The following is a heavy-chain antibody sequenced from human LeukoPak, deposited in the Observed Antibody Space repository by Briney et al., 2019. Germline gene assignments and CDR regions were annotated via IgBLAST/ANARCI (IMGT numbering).Heavy chain of an antibody. CDR3: ARNHDDCNGGTCSFDP. CDR1: GYSFTTYW. Sequence: GESLKISCKGSGYSFTTYWIAWVRQMPGKGLECMGIIYPGDSDTRYSPSFQGQVTISADKSISTAYLQWSSLKASDTAMYYCARNHDDCNGGTCSFDPWGQGTLVTVSS. CDR2: IYPGDSDT. D-gene: IGHD2-15*01. J-gene: IGHJ5*02. V-gene: IGHV5-51*01.